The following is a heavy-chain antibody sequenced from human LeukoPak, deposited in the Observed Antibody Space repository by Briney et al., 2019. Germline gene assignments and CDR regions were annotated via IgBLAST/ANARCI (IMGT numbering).Heavy chain of an antibody. CDR2: MNPNSGNT. CDR3: ARGSYFDWLLSPLGGAYYYYYMDV. D-gene: IGHD3-9*01. CDR1: GYTFTSYD. V-gene: IGHV1-8*03. J-gene: IGHJ6*03. Sequence: ASVKVSCKASGYTFTSYDINWVRQATGQGLEWMGWMNPNSGNTGYAQKFQGRVTITRNTSISTAYMELSSLRSEDTAVYYWARGSYFDWLLSPLGGAYYYYYMDVWGKGTTVTISS.